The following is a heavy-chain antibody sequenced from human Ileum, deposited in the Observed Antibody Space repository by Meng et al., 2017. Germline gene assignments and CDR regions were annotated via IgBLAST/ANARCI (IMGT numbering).Heavy chain of an antibody. J-gene: IGHJ4*02. CDR2: TSHDGSYK. CDR1: GFTFSTSA. Sequence: QVQLVESGGGVVQPGRSLRLSCAACGFTFSTSAFHWVRQAPGKGLEWVAVTSHDGSYKDYADSVKGRFTISRDNSKNTVYLYINSLRGEDTAVYFCARDGAVVTGTLLWGFDYWGQGTLVTVSS. V-gene: IGHV3-30*04. CDR3: ARDGAVVTGTLLWGFDY. D-gene: IGHD2-21*02.